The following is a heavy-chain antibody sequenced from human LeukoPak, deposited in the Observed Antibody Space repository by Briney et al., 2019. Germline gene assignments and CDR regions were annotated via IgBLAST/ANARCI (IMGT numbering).Heavy chain of an antibody. CDR2: IYSGGST. CDR1: GFTFSKYW. V-gene: IGHV3-53*01. CDR3: ARSDLTTGNFDY. D-gene: IGHD4-11*01. Sequence: GGSLRLSCAASGFTFSKYWMTWVRQAPGKGLEWVSVIYSGGSTYYADSVKGRFTISRDNSKNTLYLQMNSLRAEDTAVYYCARSDLTTGNFDYWGQGTLVTVSS. J-gene: IGHJ4*02.